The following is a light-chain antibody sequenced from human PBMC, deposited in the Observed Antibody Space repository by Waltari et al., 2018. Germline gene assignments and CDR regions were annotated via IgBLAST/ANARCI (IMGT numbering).Light chain of an antibody. CDR1: SGHSINI. J-gene: IGLJ3*02. CDR3: QTGGHGTWV. Sequence: QLVLTQSPSASASLGASVKPTCTLSSGHSINIIAWHQQQPEKGPRYLMTVNSDGSHRKGDEIPDRFSGSSSGAERYLTISSLQSEDEADYYCQTGGHGTWVFGGGTKLTVL. CDR2: VNSDGSH. V-gene: IGLV4-69*01.